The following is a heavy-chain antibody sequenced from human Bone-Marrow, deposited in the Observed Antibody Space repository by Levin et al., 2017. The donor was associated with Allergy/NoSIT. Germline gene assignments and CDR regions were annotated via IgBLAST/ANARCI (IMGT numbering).Heavy chain of an antibody. CDR1: GFTFSSYH. Sequence: GESLKISCAASGFTFSSYHMNWVRQIPGKGLEWVSYISYGGGNIYYADSVKGRFTISRDNVKNSVWLQMNSLRAEDTAIYYCARDQDSGMDVWGRGTTVTVSS. D-gene: IGHD2-15*01. J-gene: IGHJ6*02. V-gene: IGHV3-48*01. CDR3: ARDQDSGMDV. CDR2: ISYGGGNI.